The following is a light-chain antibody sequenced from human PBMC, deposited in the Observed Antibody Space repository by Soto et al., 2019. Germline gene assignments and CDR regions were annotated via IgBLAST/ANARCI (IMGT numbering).Light chain of an antibody. CDR3: QQYDSSPLT. Sequence: EIVLTQSPGTLSLSPGERATLSCSASQSVSSSYLAWYQQKPGQAPRLLIYRTSNRATGIPDRFSGSGSGTDFTLTISRLEPEDFAVYYCQQYDSSPLTFGGGTKV. J-gene: IGKJ4*01. V-gene: IGKV3-20*01. CDR1: QSVSSSY. CDR2: RTS.